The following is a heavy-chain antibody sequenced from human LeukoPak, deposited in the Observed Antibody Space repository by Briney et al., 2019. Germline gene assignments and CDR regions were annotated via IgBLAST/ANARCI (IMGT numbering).Heavy chain of an antibody. J-gene: IGHJ4*02. CDR2: IYHSGST. CDR3: ARGGAFLCSSTSCYSFDY. V-gene: IGHV4-59*01. D-gene: IGHD2-2*01. CDR1: GGSISSYY. Sequence: SETLSLTCTVSGGSISSYYWSWIRQPPGKGLEWIGYIYHSGSTNYNPSLKSRVTISVDTSKNQFSLKLSSVTAADTAVYYCARGGAFLCSSTSCYSFDYWGQGTLVTVSS.